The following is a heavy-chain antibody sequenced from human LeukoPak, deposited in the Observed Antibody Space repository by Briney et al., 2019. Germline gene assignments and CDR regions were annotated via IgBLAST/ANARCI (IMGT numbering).Heavy chain of an antibody. D-gene: IGHD3-22*01. CDR2: IYYSGST. CDR1: GGSISSSSYS. J-gene: IGHJ5*02. Sequence: SETLSLTCTVSGGSISSSSYSWGWIRQPPGKGLEWIGSIYYSGSTYYNPSLKSRVTISVDTSKNQFSLKLSSVTAADTAVYYCARREKDDSSPLDPWGQGTLVTVSS. V-gene: IGHV4-39*01. CDR3: ARREKDDSSPLDP.